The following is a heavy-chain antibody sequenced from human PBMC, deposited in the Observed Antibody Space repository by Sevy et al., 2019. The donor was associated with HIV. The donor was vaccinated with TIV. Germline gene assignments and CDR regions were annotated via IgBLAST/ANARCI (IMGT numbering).Heavy chain of an antibody. V-gene: IGHV3-21*01. CDR2: ISSTSNYI. CDR1: GFTFSTYN. CDR3: ARGGQGLADPQYFDY. J-gene: IGHJ4*02. Sequence: GGSLRLSCAASGFTFSTYNMNWVRQAPGKGLEWVSSISSTSNYINYEDSVKGRFTISRDNAKNSLYLQMNSRRAEETALYYCARGGQGLADPQYFDYWGQGPLVTVSS. D-gene: IGHD6-19*01.